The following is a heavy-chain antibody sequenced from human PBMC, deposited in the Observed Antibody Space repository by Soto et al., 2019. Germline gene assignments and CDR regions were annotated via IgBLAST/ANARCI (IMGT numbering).Heavy chain of an antibody. Sequence: PGGSLRLSCAASGFSFSNAWMNWVRQAPGKGPEWVGRIKSKADGETTDYAAPVKGRFTISRDDSKNTLYMQMNSLKTEDTAVYYCTTPPGSTFGDYYGMDVWGQGTTVTVSS. CDR1: GFSFSNAW. CDR3: TTPPGSTFGDYYGMDV. J-gene: IGHJ6*02. CDR2: IKSKADGETT. D-gene: IGHD1-7*01. V-gene: IGHV3-15*01.